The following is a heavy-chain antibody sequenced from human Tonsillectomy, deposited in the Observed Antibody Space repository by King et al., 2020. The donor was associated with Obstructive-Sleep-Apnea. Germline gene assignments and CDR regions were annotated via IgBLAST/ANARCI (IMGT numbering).Heavy chain of an antibody. D-gene: IGHD6-6*01. CDR1: GFTSKNAW. V-gene: IGHV3-15*01. J-gene: IGHJ4*02. Sequence: VQLVESGVGLVKPGGALRCSWEASGFTSKNAWMSWVGQAPGKGMEGVGRIKSKTAGGTTDYAAPVKGRFTISRDDSKNTLYLQMNSLKTEDTAVYYCTTGAARPDYWGQGTLVTVSS. CDR3: TTGAARPDY. CDR2: IKSKTAGGTT.